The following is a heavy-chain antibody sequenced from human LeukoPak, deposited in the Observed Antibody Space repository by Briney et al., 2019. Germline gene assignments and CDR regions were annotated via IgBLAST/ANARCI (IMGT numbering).Heavy chain of an antibody. V-gene: IGHV5-51*01. J-gene: IGHJ5*02. CDR2: IYPGDSDT. Sequence: GESLKIYRQGPGYSFPSYWIGWVRQMPGKGPEWMGIIYPGDSDTRYDPFFQGQVTISADKSISTAYLQWSSLKASDTAMYYCARRGAELYYDILTGYYLGGFDPWGQGTLVTVSS. D-gene: IGHD3-9*01. CDR3: ARRGAELYYDILTGYYLGGFDP. CDR1: GYSFPSYW.